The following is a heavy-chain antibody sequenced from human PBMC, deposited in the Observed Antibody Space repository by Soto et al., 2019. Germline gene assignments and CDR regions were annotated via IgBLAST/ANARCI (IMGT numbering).Heavy chain of an antibody. Sequence: ASVKVSCKASGYTFTGYYMHWVRQAPGQGLEWMGWINPNSGGTNYAQRFQGWVTMTRDTSISTAYMELSRLRSDDTAVYYCARDAQPIETCDYIWGSYRRDYYYYYMDVWGKGTTVTVSS. CDR1: GYTFTGYY. J-gene: IGHJ6*03. D-gene: IGHD3-16*02. V-gene: IGHV1-2*04. CDR2: INPNSGGT. CDR3: ARDAQPIETCDYIWGSYRRDYYYYYMDV.